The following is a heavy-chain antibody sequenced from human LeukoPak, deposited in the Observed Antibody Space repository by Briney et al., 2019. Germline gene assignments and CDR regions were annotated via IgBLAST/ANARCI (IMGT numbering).Heavy chain of an antibody. CDR3: ARQSISSRRAFDI. CDR1: GGSISNYY. CDR2: SYYSGST. D-gene: IGHD6-6*01. Sequence: SETLSHTCSVSGGSISNYYWSCLRHPPGKGLEYIGYSYYSGSTHYHPSLKSRVTISVDTSKNQFSLMLTSVTAADSAVYYCARQSISSRRAFDIWGQGTMVTVSS. J-gene: IGHJ3*02. V-gene: IGHV4-59*08.